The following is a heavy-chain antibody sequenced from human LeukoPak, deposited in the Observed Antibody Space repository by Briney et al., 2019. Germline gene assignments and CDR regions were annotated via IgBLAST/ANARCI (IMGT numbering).Heavy chain of an antibody. J-gene: IGHJ4*02. Sequence: SETLSLTCAVYGGSFSGYYWSWIRQPPGKGLEWIGEINHSGSTNYNPSLKSRVTISVDTSKNQFSLKLSSVTAADTAVYYCARENSSSWYVGTPFDYWGQGTLVTVSS. CDR1: GGSFSGYY. V-gene: IGHV4-34*01. CDR2: INHSGST. D-gene: IGHD6-13*01. CDR3: ARENSSSWYVGTPFDY.